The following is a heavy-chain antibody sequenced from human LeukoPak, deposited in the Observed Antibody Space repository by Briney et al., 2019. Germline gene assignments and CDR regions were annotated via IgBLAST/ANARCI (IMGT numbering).Heavy chain of an antibody. CDR1: GGSISSSSYY. Sequence: PSETLSLTCTVSGGSISSSSYYWGWIRQPPGKGLEWIGSIYYSGSTYYNPSLKSRVTISVDTSKNQFSLKLSSVTAADTAVYYCARNIMITFGGVIVIPNWFDPWGQGTLVTVSS. CDR2: IYYSGST. J-gene: IGHJ5*02. D-gene: IGHD3-16*02. CDR3: ARNIMITFGGVIVIPNWFDP. V-gene: IGHV4-39*07.